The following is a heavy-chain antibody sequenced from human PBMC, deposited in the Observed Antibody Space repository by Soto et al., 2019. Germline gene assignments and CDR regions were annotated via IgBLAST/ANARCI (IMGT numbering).Heavy chain of an antibody. CDR1: GFTFSSYS. D-gene: IGHD3-22*01. J-gene: IGHJ3*02. CDR3: ARDYYDSSGYYSGIAFDI. Sequence: GGSLRLSCAASGFTFSSYSMNWVRQAPGKGLEWVSSISSSSSYIYYADSVKGRFTISRDNAKNSLYLQMNSLRAEDTAVYYCARDYYDSSGYYSGIAFDIWGQGTMVTVSS. V-gene: IGHV3-21*01. CDR2: ISSSSSYI.